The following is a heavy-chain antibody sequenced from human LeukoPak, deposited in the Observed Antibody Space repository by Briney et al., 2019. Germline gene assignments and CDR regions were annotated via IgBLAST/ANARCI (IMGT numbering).Heavy chain of an antibody. CDR3: AGDRGPLNGLKMPGWPMYYFDY. CDR2: INPNSGGT. V-gene: IGHV1-2*04. Sequence: ASVKVSCKASGYTFTGYYMHWVRQAPGQGLEWMGWINPNSGGTNYAQKFQGWVTMTRDTSISTAYMELSRLRSDDTAVYYCAGDRGPLNGLKMPGWPMYYFDYWGQGTLVTVSS. CDR1: GYTFTGYY. D-gene: IGHD3-10*01. J-gene: IGHJ4*02.